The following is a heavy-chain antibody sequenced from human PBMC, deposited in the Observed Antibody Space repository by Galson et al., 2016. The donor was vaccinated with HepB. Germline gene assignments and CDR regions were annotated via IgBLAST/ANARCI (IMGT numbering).Heavy chain of an antibody. J-gene: IGHJ6*02. CDR2: IDWDDDK. V-gene: IGHV2-70*04. Sequence: PALVKPTQTLTLTCTFSGFSLSTSGMRVSWIRQPPGKALGWLARIDWDDDKFYSTSLKTRLTISKDTSKNQVVLTMTNMDPVDTATYYCARIPGGYQGPQYGMDVWGQGTTVTVSS. CDR3: ARIPGGYQGPQYGMDV. CDR1: GFSLSTSGMR. D-gene: IGHD1-26*01.